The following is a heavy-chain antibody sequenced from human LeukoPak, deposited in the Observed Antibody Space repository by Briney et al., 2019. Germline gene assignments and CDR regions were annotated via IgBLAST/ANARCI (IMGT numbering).Heavy chain of an antibody. J-gene: IGHJ4*02. CDR1: GFTFSGSV. V-gene: IGHV3-73*01. Sequence: PGGSLRLSCAASGFTFSGSVMHWVRQTSGKALEWVGRIRSKANSYATAYAASVKGRFTISRDDSKNTAYLQMNSLKTEDTAVYYCSVNYCSGGSCYMLWGQGTLVTVSS. D-gene: IGHD2-15*01. CDR3: SVNYCSGGSCYML. CDR2: IRSKANSYAT.